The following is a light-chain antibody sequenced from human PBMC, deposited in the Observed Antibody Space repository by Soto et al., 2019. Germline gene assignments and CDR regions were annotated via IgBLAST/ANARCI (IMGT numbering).Light chain of an antibody. Sequence: DIQMTQSPASMSASVGDRVTITCRASQGVSTWIAWFQQNPGQAPKLLIYAASLLQSGVPSRFNGSGSGTEFTLTISSLQPEDSATYFCQQANSFPVTFGQGTKVDIK. CDR1: QGVSTW. CDR2: AAS. J-gene: IGKJ2*01. V-gene: IGKV1-12*01. CDR3: QQANSFPVT.